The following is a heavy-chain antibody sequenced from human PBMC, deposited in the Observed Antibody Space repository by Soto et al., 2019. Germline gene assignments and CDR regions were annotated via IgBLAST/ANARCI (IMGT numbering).Heavy chain of an antibody. CDR2: IYYIGST. J-gene: IGHJ6*02. V-gene: IGHV4-59*08. CDR3: ARHSSTSKYYYHGLDV. Sequence: PSETLSLTCTVSGGSISSYYWSWIRQPPGRGLEWIGYIYYIGSTNYNPSLKSRVTILVDTSKNQISLKLNSVTAADTAVYYCARHSSTSKYYYHGLDVWGQGTTVT. CDR1: GGSISSYY.